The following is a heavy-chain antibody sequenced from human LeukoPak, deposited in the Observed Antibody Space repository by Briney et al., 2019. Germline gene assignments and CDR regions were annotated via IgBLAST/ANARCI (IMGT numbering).Heavy chain of an antibody. Sequence: SQTLSLTCTVSGGSISSGGYYWSWIRQHPGKGLEWIGYIYYSGSTYYNPSLKGRVTISVDTSKNQFSLKLSSVTAADTAVYYCARVAGYCSGGSCEPLDYWGQGTLVTVSS. CDR1: GGSISSGGYY. V-gene: IGHV4-31*03. CDR3: ARVAGYCSGGSCEPLDY. J-gene: IGHJ4*02. CDR2: IYYSGST. D-gene: IGHD2-15*01.